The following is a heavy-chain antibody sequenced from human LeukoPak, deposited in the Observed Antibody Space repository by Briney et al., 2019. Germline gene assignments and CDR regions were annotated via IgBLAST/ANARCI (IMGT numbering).Heavy chain of an antibody. CDR3: ARDIGRVVDY. CDR2: ISSGSSYI. V-gene: IGHV3-21*01. Sequence: GGSLRLSCAASGFTFSSYSMNWARQAPGKGLEWVSAISSGSSYIYYADAVKGRFTISRDNAKNSLYLQMNSLRADDTAVYYCARDIGRVVDYWGQGTLVTVSS. D-gene: IGHD3-16*02. J-gene: IGHJ4*02. CDR1: GFTFSSYS.